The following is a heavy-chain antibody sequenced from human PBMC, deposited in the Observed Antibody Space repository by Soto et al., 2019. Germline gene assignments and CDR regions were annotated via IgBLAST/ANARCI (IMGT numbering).Heavy chain of an antibody. CDR2: ISSDGTQT. Sequence: EVQLVESGGGVVQPGGSLRLSCAASGFPFSDYWMHWVRQVPGKGLVWVARISSDGTQTIYADSVKGRFTISRDNAKNTLSLRMNSPRVEDTAVYFCVIDLIPSSSSYLGYWGQGTHVSVAS. D-gene: IGHD2-2*01. V-gene: IGHV3-74*01. J-gene: IGHJ4*02. CDR3: VIDLIPSSSSYLGY. CDR1: GFPFSDYW.